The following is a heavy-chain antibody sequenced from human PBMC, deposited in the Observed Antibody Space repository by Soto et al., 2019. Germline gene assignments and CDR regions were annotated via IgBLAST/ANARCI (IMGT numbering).Heavy chain of an antibody. CDR2: IRGSGGST. V-gene: IGHV3-23*01. Sequence: EVQLLESGGGLVQPGGSLRLSCAASGFCFASYAMNWVRQAPGKGLEWVSGIRGSGGSTYYADSVKGRFTISRDNSKNTLYLQLSSLRVEDKAVYYCAKGFGISWQYYLDYWGQGTLVTVSS. J-gene: IGHJ4*02. CDR3: AKGFGISWQYYLDY. CDR1: GFCFASYA. D-gene: IGHD3-10*01.